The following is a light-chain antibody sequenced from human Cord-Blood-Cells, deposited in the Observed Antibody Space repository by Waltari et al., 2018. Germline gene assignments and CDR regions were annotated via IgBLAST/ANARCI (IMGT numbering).Light chain of an antibody. CDR2: DAS. J-gene: IGKJ3*01. CDR1: QSVSRY. CDR3: QKRSNWPQIT. V-gene: IGKV3-11*01. Sequence: EIVLTQSPATLSLSPGERATLSRRSSQSVSRYLASYQQKPCQAPRPLIYDASNRATGLPARFSGSGSGTDFTLIISSLEPEDFAVYYCQKRSNWPQITFGPGTKVDIK.